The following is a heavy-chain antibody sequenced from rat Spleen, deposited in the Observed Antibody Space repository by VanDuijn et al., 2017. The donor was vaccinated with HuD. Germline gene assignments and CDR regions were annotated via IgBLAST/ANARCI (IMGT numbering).Heavy chain of an antibody. D-gene: IGHD1-2*01. CDR1: GFTFRNSG. CDR3: AKEGSSFRHYFDY. CDR2: INIDGGST. V-gene: IGHV5S23*01. J-gene: IGHJ2*01. Sequence: EVQLVESGGGLVQPGRSLKLSCAASGFTFRNSGMAWVRQTPTKGLEWVAYINIDGGSTYYGDPVKGRFTISRDNAKSTLYLQMDSLRSEDTATYYCAKEGSSFRHYFDYWGQGVMVTVSS.